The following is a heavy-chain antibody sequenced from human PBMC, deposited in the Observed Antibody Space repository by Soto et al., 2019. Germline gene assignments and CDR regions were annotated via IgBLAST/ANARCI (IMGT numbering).Heavy chain of an antibody. D-gene: IGHD1-26*01. V-gene: IGHV3-30*03. CDR3: ARSPQPTRGIHWYFDL. CDR1: GITFKSLC. Sequence: GSLRLSWSASGITFKSLCLHWVPPAPGKGLEWVAAISYDGINKYYVDSVKGRFTISRDNSKNTLYVQMNSLRAEDTALYYCARSPQPTRGIHWYFDLWGRGILVTSPQ. CDR2: ISYDGINK. J-gene: IGHJ2*01.